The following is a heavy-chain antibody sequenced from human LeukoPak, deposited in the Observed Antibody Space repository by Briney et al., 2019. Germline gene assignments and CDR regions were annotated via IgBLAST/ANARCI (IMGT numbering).Heavy chain of an antibody. Sequence: SETLSLTCTVSGGSISSYYWGWIRLPPGKGLEWIGYISYSGSTTYIPSLKSRVTILVDTSKNQFSLKLSSVTAADTAVYYCVRITQGTIDYWGRGTLATVSS. CDR2: ISYSGST. J-gene: IGHJ4*02. D-gene: IGHD3-10*01. CDR1: GGSISSYY. CDR3: VRITQGTIDY. V-gene: IGHV4-59*01.